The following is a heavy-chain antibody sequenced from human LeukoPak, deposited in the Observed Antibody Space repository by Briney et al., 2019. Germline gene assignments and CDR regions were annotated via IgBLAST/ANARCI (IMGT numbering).Heavy chain of an antibody. J-gene: IGHJ4*02. V-gene: IGHV4-34*01. D-gene: IGHD6-13*01. CDR1: GGSLSDYY. CDR2: INHSGST. Sequence: SETLSLTCAVYGGSLSDYYWSWIRQPPGKGLEWIGEINHSGSTNYNPSLKSRVTISVDTSKNQFSLKLSSVTAADTAVYYCARRLAAAGAFDCWGQGTLVTVSS. CDR3: ARRLAAAGAFDC.